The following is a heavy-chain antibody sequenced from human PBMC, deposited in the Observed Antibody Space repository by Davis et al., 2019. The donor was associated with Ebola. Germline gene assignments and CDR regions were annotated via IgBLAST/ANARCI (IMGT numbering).Heavy chain of an antibody. Sequence: PSETLSLTCTVSGGSIRTHYWSWVRQAPGKGLEWVSVIYDQSTAYADAVRGRFIISRDKSNNTLYLEMSSLRVDDTAVYYCATTQWLREFDNWGQGTLVTVSS. V-gene: IGHV3-53*05. CDR2: IYDQST. D-gene: IGHD6-19*01. J-gene: IGHJ4*02. CDR3: ATTQWLREFDN. CDR1: GGSIRTHY.